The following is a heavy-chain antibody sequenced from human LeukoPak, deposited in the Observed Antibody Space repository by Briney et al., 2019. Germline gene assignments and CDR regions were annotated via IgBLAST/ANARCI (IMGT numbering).Heavy chain of an antibody. CDR3: ARGRGYSYGYWFDP. CDR1: GGSISSYY. V-gene: IGHV4-59*01. D-gene: IGHD5-18*01. Sequence: KPSETLSLTCTVSGGSISSYYWSWIRQPPGKGLEWIGYIYYSGSTNYNPSLKSRVTISVDTSKNQFSLKLSSVTAADTAVYYCARGRGYSYGYWFDPWGQGTLVTVSS. J-gene: IGHJ5*02. CDR2: IYYSGST.